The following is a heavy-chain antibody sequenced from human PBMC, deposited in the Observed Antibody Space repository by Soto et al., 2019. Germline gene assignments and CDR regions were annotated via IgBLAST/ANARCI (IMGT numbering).Heavy chain of an antibody. Sequence: QVQLVESGGGVVQPGRSLRLSCAASGFTFSSYGMHWVRQAPGKGLEWVAVIWYDGSNKYYADSGKGRFTISRDNSKNTLYLQMNSLRAEDTAVYYCARDLFVSDSSSWDPYSGMEVWGQGTTVTVSS. CDR1: GFTFSSYG. V-gene: IGHV3-33*01. J-gene: IGHJ6*02. CDR2: IWYDGSNK. D-gene: IGHD6-13*01. CDR3: ARDLFVSDSSSWDPYSGMEV.